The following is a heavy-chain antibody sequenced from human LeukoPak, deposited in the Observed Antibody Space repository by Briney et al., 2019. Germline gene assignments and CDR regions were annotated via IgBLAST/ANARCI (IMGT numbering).Heavy chain of an antibody. CDR3: ARGSSGYPYYFDY. V-gene: IGHV1-8*01. CDR2: MSPNSGNT. J-gene: IGHJ4*02. CDR1: GYTFTSYN. D-gene: IGHD6-19*01. Sequence: ASVKVSCKASGYTFTSYNINWVRQATGQGFEWMGWMSPNSGNTGYAQKFQGRVTMTRDTSISTGYMELSSLRSEDTAVYYCARGSSGYPYYFDYWGQGTLVTVSS.